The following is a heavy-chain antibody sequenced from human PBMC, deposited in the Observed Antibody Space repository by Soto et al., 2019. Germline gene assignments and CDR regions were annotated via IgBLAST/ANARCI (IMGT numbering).Heavy chain of an antibody. J-gene: IGHJ6*02. CDR2: ISSGSSPI. D-gene: IGHD3-3*01. CDR1: GFTFSSYN. CDR3: ASLTIFGAVIEGMDF. V-gene: IGHV3-48*02. Sequence: GSLRVSCAASGFTFSSYNMDWVRQAPGKGLEWLSYISSGSSPIYYADSVKGRFTISRDNAKNSLYLQMSSLRDEDTAVYYCASLTIFGAVIEGMDFWGQGTTVTVSS.